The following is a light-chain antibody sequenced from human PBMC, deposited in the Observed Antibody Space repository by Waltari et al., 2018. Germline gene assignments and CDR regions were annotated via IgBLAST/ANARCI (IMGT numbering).Light chain of an antibody. CDR2: YNADSEK. Sequence: QPVLTKPPSSSASPGESASLTCTLPRDINVDDFNIYWYQQKPGSPPRFLLYYNADSEKTQGSGVPSRFSGSKNASANAGILLFSGLQSEDEADYYCMFWPSNVWVFGGGTKLTVL. CDR3: MFWPSNVWV. V-gene: IGLV5-37*01. J-gene: IGLJ3*02. CDR1: RDINVDDFN.